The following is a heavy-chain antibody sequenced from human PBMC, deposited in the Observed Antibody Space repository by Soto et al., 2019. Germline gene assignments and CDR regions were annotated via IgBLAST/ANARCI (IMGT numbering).Heavy chain of an antibody. J-gene: IGHJ6*02. D-gene: IGHD2-2*01. V-gene: IGHV1-69*13. CDR3: ARSVSFRYQLLKRGMDV. CDR1: GGTFSSHA. CDR2: IIPIFATA. Sequence: VASVKVSCKASGGTFSSHAISWVRQAPGQGLEWMGGIIPIFATANYAQKFQGRVMITVDESTSTAYMELSSLRSEDTAVYYCARSVSFRYQLLKRGMDVWGQGTTVTVSS.